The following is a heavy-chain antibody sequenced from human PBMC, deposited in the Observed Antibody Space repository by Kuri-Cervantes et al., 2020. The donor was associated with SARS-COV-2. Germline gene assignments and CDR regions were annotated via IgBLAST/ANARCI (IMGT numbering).Heavy chain of an antibody. Sequence: GESLKISCTASGFIFSDYYMTWIRQAPGKGLEWVSNIGPSGTTKYYADSVKGRFTISRDNAKNSLYLQMNSLRAEDTAVYYCARVFSSGYCSSTSCYDFDYWGQGTLVTVSS. J-gene: IGHJ4*02. CDR3: ARVFSSGYCSSTSCYDFDY. D-gene: IGHD2-2*01. CDR2: IGPSGTTK. CDR1: GFIFSDYY. V-gene: IGHV3-11*04.